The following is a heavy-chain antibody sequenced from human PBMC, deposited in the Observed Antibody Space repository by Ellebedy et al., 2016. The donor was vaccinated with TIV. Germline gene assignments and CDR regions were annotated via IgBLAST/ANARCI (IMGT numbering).Heavy chain of an antibody. D-gene: IGHD2-21*01. CDR1: GDSFTAHY. CDR2: INSDSGGA. J-gene: IGHJ4*02. Sequence: ASVKVSCXTSGDSFTAHYIHWVRQAPGQGLEWMGWINSDSGGAGYAEKFQGRVTLTGDTSISTAYMELNRLTSDDTALYYCASTACAGYCYFDYWGQGTLVTVSS. V-gene: IGHV1-2*02. CDR3: ASTACAGYCYFDY.